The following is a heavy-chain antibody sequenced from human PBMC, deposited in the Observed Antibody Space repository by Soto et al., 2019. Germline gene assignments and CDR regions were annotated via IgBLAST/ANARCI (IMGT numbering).Heavy chain of an antibody. V-gene: IGHV4-59*08. CDR1: GGSPSNSY. J-gene: IGHJ6*02. D-gene: IGHD3-10*01. CDR2: ISSSGST. Sequence: PSQTLSLTCTLSGGSPSNSYCSWIRHSPGNGLEWIGYISSSGSTNYNPSLKSRVTISVDTSKNKFSLKLSSLIAADTAVYYCARHSPPFFYGSGPWDVWXQGTTVTVSS. CDR3: ARHSPPFFYGSGPWDV.